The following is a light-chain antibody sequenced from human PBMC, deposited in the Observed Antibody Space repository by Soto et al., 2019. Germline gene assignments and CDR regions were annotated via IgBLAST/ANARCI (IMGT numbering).Light chain of an antibody. J-gene: IGKJ5*01. CDR3: QQYAGPPTT. CDR2: GAS. Sequence: VLTQSHGPLSLSPGDRATLSCRASQTVSHNYLAWCQQKPGQAPRVIMYGASRRATGIPDRFSGGGSGTDFTLTISRLEPEDFAVYFCQQYAGPPTTVGQGTRLAI. V-gene: IGKV3-20*01. CDR1: QTVSHNY.